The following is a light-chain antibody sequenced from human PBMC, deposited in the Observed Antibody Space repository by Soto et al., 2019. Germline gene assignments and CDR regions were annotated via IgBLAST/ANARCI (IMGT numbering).Light chain of an antibody. CDR3: QSYDSSLSGSYV. CDR2: GNN. Sequence: QSVLTQPPSVSGAPGQRVTISCTGSSSNIGAGYDVHWYQRLPGTAPKVLIYGNNNRPSGVPDRFSGSKSGTSASLAITGLQAEDEDDYSCQSYDSSLSGSYVFGTGTKLTVL. J-gene: IGLJ1*01. V-gene: IGLV1-40*01. CDR1: SSNIGAGYD.